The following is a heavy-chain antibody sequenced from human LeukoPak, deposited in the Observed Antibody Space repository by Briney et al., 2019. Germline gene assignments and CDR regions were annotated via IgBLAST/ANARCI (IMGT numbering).Heavy chain of an antibody. CDR2: MYGDMRDI. D-gene: IGHD5-12*01. CDR1: GLTFSNSW. Sequence: GGSLRLSCEASGLTFSNSWMHWVRQIPGKGLVWVSRMYGDMRDISYADSVKGRFTISRDNAKNTVYLQLNSLRGEDTAVYYCARDLGLRGSTWGQGTLVTVSS. V-gene: IGHV3-74*01. CDR3: ARDLGLRGST. J-gene: IGHJ5*02.